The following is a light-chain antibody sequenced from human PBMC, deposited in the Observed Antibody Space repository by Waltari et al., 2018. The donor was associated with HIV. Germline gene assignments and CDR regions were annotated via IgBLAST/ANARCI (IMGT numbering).Light chain of an antibody. Sequence: QSALTQPPSASGSPGQSVTIPCTGTSSDVGGYNYVSWYQQHPGKAPKLLIYEVSRRPSGVPERFSGSKAGSTSSRTVSGLQAEDEADYYCSSYAGSNIVVFGGGTKLTVL. CDR2: EVS. V-gene: IGLV2-8*01. CDR1: SSDVGGYNY. CDR3: SSYAGSNIVV. J-gene: IGLJ2*01.